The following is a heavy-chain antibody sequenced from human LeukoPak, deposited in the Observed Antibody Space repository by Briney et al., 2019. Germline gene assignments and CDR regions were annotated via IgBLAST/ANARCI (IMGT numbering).Heavy chain of an antibody. CDR2: MNPNSGNT. V-gene: IGHV1-8*01. J-gene: IGHJ4*02. CDR3: ARSNYYDGVRYFDY. Sequence: ASVKVSCKASGYTFTSYDINWVRQATGQGLEWMGWMNPNSGNTGYAQKFQGRVTTTRNTSISTAYMELSSLRSEDTAVYYCARSNYYDGVRYFDYWGQGTLVTVSS. D-gene: IGHD3-22*01. CDR1: GYTFTSYD.